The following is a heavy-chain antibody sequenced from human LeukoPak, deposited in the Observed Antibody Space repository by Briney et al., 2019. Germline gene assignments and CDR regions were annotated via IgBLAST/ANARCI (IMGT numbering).Heavy chain of an antibody. J-gene: IGHJ4*02. CDR3: ARGGRF. Sequence: GGSLRLSCTTSGFSFGDYALSWVRQAPGKGLEWVANIKEDGSEKYYVDSVKGRFTISRDNAKNSMYLQMNSLRAEDTAVYYCARGGRFWGQGTLVTVSS. CDR2: IKEDGSEK. CDR1: GFSFGDYA. D-gene: IGHD3-10*01. V-gene: IGHV3-7*03.